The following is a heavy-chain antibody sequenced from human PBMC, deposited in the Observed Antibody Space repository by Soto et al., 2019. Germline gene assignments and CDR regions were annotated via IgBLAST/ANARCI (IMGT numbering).Heavy chain of an antibody. V-gene: IGHV4-61*01. Sequence: PSETLSLTCTVSGGSVSSGSYYWSWIRQPPGKGLEWIGYIYYSGSTNHNPSLKSRVTISVDTSKNQFSLKLSSVTAADTAVYYCARDDARANWFDPWGQGTLVTVSS. CDR3: ARDDARANWFDP. J-gene: IGHJ5*02. CDR2: IYYSGST. CDR1: GGSVSSGSYY.